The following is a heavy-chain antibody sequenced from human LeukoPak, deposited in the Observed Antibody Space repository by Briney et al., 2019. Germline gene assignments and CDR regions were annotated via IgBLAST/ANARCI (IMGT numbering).Heavy chain of an antibody. CDR3: ARDLVTVTKGFDI. Sequence: SETLSLTCTVSGCSISRHYWIWIRQPPGKGLEWIGYISYIGTTNYNPSLKGRVTLSIDTSKNQFSLKLRSVTAADTAVYYCARDLVTVTKGFDIWGQGTMVSVSS. CDR1: GCSISRHY. J-gene: IGHJ3*02. V-gene: IGHV4-59*11. CDR2: ISYIGTT. D-gene: IGHD4-17*01.